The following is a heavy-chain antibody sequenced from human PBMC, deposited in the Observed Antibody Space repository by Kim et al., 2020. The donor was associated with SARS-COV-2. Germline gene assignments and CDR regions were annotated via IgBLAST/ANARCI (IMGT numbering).Heavy chain of an antibody. J-gene: IGHJ2*01. Sequence: GGSLRLSCTGSGFNFNSFGIHWVRQAPGKGLEWVAGISYDGDKKQYADFVKVRFTISRANSNNPVTLEMKSLGPEDTAFYLCSKHISTCGGHDWY. D-gene: IGHD2-21*01. CDR3: SKHISTCGGHDWY. CDR2: ISYDGDKK. CDR1: GFNFNSFG. V-gene: IGHV3-30*18.